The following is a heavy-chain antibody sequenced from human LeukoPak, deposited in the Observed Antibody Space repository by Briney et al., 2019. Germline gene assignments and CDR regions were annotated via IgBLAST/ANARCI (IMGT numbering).Heavy chain of an antibody. CDR1: GFTFNNAW. J-gene: IGHJ6*02. CDR2: IKSKTDGGTK. CDR3: TTYPLYGMDV. D-gene: IGHD2-2*02. Sequence: PGGSLRLSCVVSGFTFNNAWMNWVRQAPGKGLEWVGLIKSKTDGGTKHYAAPGKGRFTISRDDSKNMLYLQMNSLKTEDTAVYYCTTYPLYGMDVWGRGTTVTVSS. V-gene: IGHV3-15*01.